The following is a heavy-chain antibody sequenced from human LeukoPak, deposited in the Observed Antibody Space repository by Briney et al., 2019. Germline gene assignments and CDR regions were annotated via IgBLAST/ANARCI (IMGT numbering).Heavy chain of an antibody. CDR1: GFTFSSYA. D-gene: IGHD2-15*01. V-gene: IGHV3-30-3*01. Sequence: PGGSLRLSCAASGFTFSSYAMHWVRQAPGKGLEWVAFISYEGSNKYYADSVKGRFTISRDNSKNTLYLQMTSLRAEDTAVYYCARGPRVCSGGSCYGDYWGQGTLVTVSS. CDR3: ARGPRVCSGGSCYGDY. J-gene: IGHJ4*02. CDR2: ISYEGSNK.